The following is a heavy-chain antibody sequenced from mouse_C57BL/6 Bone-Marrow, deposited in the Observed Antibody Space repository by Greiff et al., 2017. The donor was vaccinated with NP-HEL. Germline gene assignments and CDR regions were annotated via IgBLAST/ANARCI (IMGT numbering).Heavy chain of an antibody. Sequence: VQLQQSGAELVKPGASVKMSCKASGYTFTSYWITWVKQRPGQGLEWIGDIYPGSGSTNYNEKFKSKATLTVDTSSSTAYMQLSSLTSEDSAVYYCAREGGSSYRLGVDYWGQGTSVTVSS. D-gene: IGHD1-1*01. CDR3: AREGGSSYRLGVDY. CDR2: IYPGSGST. CDR1: GYTFTSYW. J-gene: IGHJ4*01. V-gene: IGHV1-55*01.